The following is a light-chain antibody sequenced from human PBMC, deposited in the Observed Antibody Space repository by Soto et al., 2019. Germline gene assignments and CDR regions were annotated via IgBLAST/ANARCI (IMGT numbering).Light chain of an antibody. CDR2: EVS. V-gene: IGLV2-8*01. Sequence: QSALTQPPSASGSPGQSVTISCTGTSSDVGGYSYVSWYQQHPGKAPKLMIYEVSKRPSGVPDRFSGSKSGNTASLTVSGLQAEDEADYYCSSYAGSNYVFGTGTKLTVL. J-gene: IGLJ1*01. CDR3: SSYAGSNYV. CDR1: SSDVGGYSY.